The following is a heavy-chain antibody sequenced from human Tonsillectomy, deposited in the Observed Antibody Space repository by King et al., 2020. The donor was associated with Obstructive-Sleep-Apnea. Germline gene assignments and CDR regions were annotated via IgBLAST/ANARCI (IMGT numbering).Heavy chain of an antibody. D-gene: IGHD4-17*01. CDR1: GGSISSGAYS. CDR3: ARGGDYGDYRTAVGADY. CDR2: IDYSVST. J-gene: IGHJ4*02. Sequence: QLQESGPGLVKPSQTLSLTCAVSGGSISSGAYSCIWIRQPPGKGLEWIGYIDYSVSTYYNPSRNSRVTISVDTSKNQFSLKLSSVTAADTAVYYCARGGDYGDYRTAVGADYWGQGTLVTVSS. V-gene: IGHV4-30-4*07.